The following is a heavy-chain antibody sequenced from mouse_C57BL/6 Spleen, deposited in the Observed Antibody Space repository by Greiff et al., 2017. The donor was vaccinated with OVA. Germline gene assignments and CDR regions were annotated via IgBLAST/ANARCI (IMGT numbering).Heavy chain of an antibody. D-gene: IGHD2-4*01. Sequence: VQLQQSGPGLVQPSPSLSITCTVSGFSLTSYGVHWVRQSPGKGLEWLGVIWRGGSTNYNAAFMSRLSITKDNSKSQVFFKMNSLQADDTAIYYCAKNWDYDRGYYFDYWGQGTTLTVSS. CDR1: GFSLTSYG. V-gene: IGHV2-5*01. J-gene: IGHJ2*01. CDR2: IWRGGST. CDR3: AKNWDYDRGYYFDY.